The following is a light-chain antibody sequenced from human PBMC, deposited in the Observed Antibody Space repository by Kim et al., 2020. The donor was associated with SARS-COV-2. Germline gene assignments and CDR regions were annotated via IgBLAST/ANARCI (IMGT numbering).Light chain of an antibody. V-gene: IGLV1-51*01. CDR3: GTWDSRLNSAV. J-gene: IGLJ7*01. Sequence: GQKVTISCSGSSSNIGNNYVSWYQQLPGTAPKLLIFDNNLRPSGIPDRFSGSKSGTSATLDITGLQTGDEADYFCGTWDSRLNSAVFGGGTQLTVL. CDR2: DNN. CDR1: SSNIGNNY.